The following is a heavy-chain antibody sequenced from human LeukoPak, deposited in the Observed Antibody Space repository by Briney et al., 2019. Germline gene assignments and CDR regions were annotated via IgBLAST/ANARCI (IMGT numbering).Heavy chain of an antibody. V-gene: IGHV3-53*01. Sequence: GGSLRLSCAASGFTVSSTYMAWVRQAPGKGLQWVSFIYGDDNAFYADSVKGRFTISRDNSNNTLYLQMNSLRAEDTAVYYCARGVPGVIPIDYWGQGTLVTVSS. CDR3: ARGVPGVIPIDY. CDR2: IYGDDNA. D-gene: IGHD3-10*01. CDR1: GFTVSSTY. J-gene: IGHJ4*02.